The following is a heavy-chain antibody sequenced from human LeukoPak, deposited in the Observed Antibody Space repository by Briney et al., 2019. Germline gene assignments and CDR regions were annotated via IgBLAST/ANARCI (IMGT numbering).Heavy chain of an antibody. CDR3: ARVYGIAAAGNWFDP. CDR1: GYTFTIYA. J-gene: IGHJ5*02. Sequence: ASVKVSCKASGYTFTIYAMHWVRQAPGQRLEWMGWINAGNGNTKYSQKFQGRVTITRDTSASTAYMELSSLRSEDTAVYYCARVYGIAAAGNWFDPWGQGTLVTVSS. CDR2: INAGNGNT. D-gene: IGHD6-13*01. V-gene: IGHV1-3*01.